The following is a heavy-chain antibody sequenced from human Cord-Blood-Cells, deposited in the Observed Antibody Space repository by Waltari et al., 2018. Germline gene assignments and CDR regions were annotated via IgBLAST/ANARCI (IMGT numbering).Heavy chain of an antibody. Sequence: EVQLVESGGGLVQPGGSLRLSCAASGFTFSSYSMNWVRQAPGKGLEWVSYNSGSSSTIDYADSVKGRFTISSDKAKNSLYLQMNSLRAEDTAVYYCARDLSAVIAAAGEFDYWGQGTLVTVSS. CDR1: GFTFSSYS. D-gene: IGHD6-13*01. J-gene: IGHJ4*02. CDR2: NSGSSSTI. CDR3: ARDLSAVIAAAGEFDY. V-gene: IGHV3-48*01.